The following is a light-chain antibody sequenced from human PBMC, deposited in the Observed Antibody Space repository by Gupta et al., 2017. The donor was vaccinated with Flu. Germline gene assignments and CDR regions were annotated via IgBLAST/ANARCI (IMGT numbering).Light chain of an antibody. CDR1: QSVSSN. CDR2: GAS. V-gene: IGKV3-15*01. J-gene: IGKJ1*01. CDR3: QQDNNWPRT. Sequence: EIVMTQSPATLSVSPGERATLSCRASQSVSSNLAWYQQKPGQAPRLLIYGASTRATGIPARFSGIGSGTEFTLTISSRQSEDFAVYYCQQDNNWPRTFGQGTKVEIK.